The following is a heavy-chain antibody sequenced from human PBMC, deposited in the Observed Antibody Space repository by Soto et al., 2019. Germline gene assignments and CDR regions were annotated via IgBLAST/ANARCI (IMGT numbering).Heavy chain of an antibody. CDR3: ARYYDFWSGYFWFDP. D-gene: IGHD3-3*01. J-gene: IGHJ5*02. Sequence: EVQLLDSGGALVQPGGSLRLSCAASGFTFSSYAMNWVRQAPGKGLEWVSAISGSGGSTYYADSVKGRFTISRDNSKNTLYLQMNSLRAEDTAVYYCARYYDFWSGYFWFDPWGQGTLVTVSS. V-gene: IGHV3-23*01. CDR2: ISGSGGST. CDR1: GFTFSSYA.